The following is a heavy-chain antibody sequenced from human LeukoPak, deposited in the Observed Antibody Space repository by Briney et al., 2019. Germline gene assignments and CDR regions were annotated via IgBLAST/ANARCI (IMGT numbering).Heavy chain of an antibody. Sequence: SETLSLTCAVYGGSFSGYYWSWIRQPPGKGLEWIGEINHSGSTNYNPSLKSRVTISVDTSKNQFSLKLSSVTAADTAVYYCARRGFHDYSGFDYWGQGTLVTVSS. J-gene: IGHJ4*02. D-gene: IGHD1-26*01. V-gene: IGHV4-34*01. CDR3: ARRGFHDYSGFDY. CDR2: INHSGST. CDR1: GGSFSGYY.